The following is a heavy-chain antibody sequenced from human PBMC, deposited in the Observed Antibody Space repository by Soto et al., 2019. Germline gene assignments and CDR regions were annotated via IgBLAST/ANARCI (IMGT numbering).Heavy chain of an antibody. D-gene: IGHD5-12*01. J-gene: IGHJ3*02. V-gene: IGHV4-31*03. CDR3: EREIKTSGYDRDAFDI. CDR2: IHYSGST. Sequence: QVQLQESGPGLVKPSQTLSLTCTVSGGSISSGGYYWSWLRHHPGKGLEWIGYIHYSGSTYYNPYLKGGVTISVDTSKSQCSLKLSSVTAADTAVYYCEREIKTSGYDRDAFDIWGQGTMVTVS. CDR1: GGSISSGGYY.